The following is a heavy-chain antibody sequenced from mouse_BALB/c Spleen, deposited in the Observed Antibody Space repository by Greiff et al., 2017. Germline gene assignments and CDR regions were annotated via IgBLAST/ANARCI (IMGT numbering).Heavy chain of an antibody. CDR3: ARVYYGGGGFAY. CDR1: GYSFTSYY. CDR2: IDPFNGGT. V-gene: IGHV1S135*01. J-gene: IGHJ3*01. Sequence: EVQLQQSGPELMKPGASVKISCKASGYSFTSYYMHWVKQSHGKSLEWIGYIDPFNGGTSYNQKFKGKATLTVDNSSSTAYMHLSSLTSEDSAVYDCARVYYGGGGFAYWGQGTLVTVSA. D-gene: IGHD1-1*02.